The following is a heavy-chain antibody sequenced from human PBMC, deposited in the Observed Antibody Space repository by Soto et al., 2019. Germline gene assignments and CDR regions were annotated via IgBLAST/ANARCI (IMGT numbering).Heavy chain of an antibody. V-gene: IGHV3-23*01. D-gene: IGHD5-18*01. CDR2: ISGSGGST. CDR3: AEGGRYCYGYGTSDY. Sequence: EVQLLESGGGLVQPGGSLRLSCAASGFTFSSYAMSWVRQAPGKGLEWVSAISGSGGSTYYADSVKGRFTISRDNSKNTLYLQVNSVRADDTGVYYCAEGGRYCYGYGTSDYWGEGPLVTVSS. J-gene: IGHJ4*02. CDR1: GFTFSSYA.